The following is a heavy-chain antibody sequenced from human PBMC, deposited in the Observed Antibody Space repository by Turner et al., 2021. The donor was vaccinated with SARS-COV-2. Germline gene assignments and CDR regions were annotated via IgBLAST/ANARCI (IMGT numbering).Heavy chain of an antibody. Sequence: QVQLAESGGGVVQPGRSLRLSCAASGFTFSSYAMNWVRQAPGKGLEWVAVISYDGSNKYYADSVKGRFTISRDNSKNTLYLQMNSLRAEDTAVYYCAGIQSYDRSDYYGMDVWGQGTTVTVSS. D-gene: IGHD3-22*01. V-gene: IGHV3-30-3*01. J-gene: IGHJ6*02. CDR3: AGIQSYDRSDYYGMDV. CDR1: GFTFSSYA. CDR2: ISYDGSNK.